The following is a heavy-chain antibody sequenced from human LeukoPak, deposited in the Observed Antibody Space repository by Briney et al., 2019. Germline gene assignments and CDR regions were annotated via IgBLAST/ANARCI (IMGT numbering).Heavy chain of an antibody. V-gene: IGHV4-59*08. CDR2: IYYSGST. Sequence: PSETLSLTCTVSGGSISSYYWSWIRQPPGKGLEWIGYIYYSGSTNYNPSLKSRVTISVDTSKNQFSLKLSSVTAAGTAVYYCARQQWFGESYYFDYWGQGTLVTVSS. CDR3: ARQQWFGESYYFDY. D-gene: IGHD3-10*01. J-gene: IGHJ4*02. CDR1: GGSISSYY.